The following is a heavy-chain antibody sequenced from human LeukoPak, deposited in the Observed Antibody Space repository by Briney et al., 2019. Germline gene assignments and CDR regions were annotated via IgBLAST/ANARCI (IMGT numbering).Heavy chain of an antibody. CDR3: ARERYSSGSDY. CDR2: IYYSGRT. CDR1: SGSISSYY. V-gene: IGHV4-59*01. J-gene: IGHJ4*02. Sequence: PSETLSLTCSVSSGSISSYYWSWIRQPPGKGLEWIGYIYYSGRTSYNPSLKSRVTISVDTSKNHFSLTLSSVTAADTAVYYCARERYSSGSDYWGQGTLVTVSS. D-gene: IGHD3-10*01.